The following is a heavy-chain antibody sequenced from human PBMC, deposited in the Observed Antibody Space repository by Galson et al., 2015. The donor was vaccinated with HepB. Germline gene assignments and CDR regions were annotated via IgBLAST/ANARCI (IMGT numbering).Heavy chain of an antibody. CDR1: GGSLSGYY. V-gene: IGHV4-34*01. Sequence: ETLSLTCAVYGGSLSGYYWSWIRQPPGKGLEWIGEINHSGSTNYNPSLKSRVTISVDTSKNQFSLKLSSVTAADTAVYYCARRKVLRFLEWFSHWGQGTLVTVSS. J-gene: IGHJ4*02. CDR2: INHSGST. D-gene: IGHD3-3*01. CDR3: ARRKVLRFLEWFSH.